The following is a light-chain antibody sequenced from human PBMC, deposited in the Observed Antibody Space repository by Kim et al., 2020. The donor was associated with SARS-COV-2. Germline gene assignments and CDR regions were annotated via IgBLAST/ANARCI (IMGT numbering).Light chain of an antibody. J-gene: IGKJ2*01. Sequence: SPGERDTPSCRASQSIGGTLAWYQQKTGQPPRLLIYDASTRATGIPARFSGSGSGTEFALTISSLQSEDFAVYYCQEYNDRPPRYTFGQGTKLEI. CDR3: QEYNDRPPRYT. CDR2: DAS. CDR1: QSIGGT. V-gene: IGKV3-15*01.